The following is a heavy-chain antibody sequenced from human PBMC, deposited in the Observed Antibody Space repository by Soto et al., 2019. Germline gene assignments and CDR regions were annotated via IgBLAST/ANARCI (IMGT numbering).Heavy chain of an antibody. CDR2: IWYDGSNK. CDR3: ARYNYGCFDS. CDR1: GFTFSSYG. Sequence: QVQLVESGGGVVQPGRSLRLSCAASGFTFSSYGMHWVRQAPGKGLEWVAVIWYDGSNKYYADSVKGRFTISRDNSKNTLYLQMNSLRAEDTAVYCCARYNYGCFDSWGQGTLVTVSS. V-gene: IGHV3-33*01. D-gene: IGHD5-18*01. J-gene: IGHJ4*02.